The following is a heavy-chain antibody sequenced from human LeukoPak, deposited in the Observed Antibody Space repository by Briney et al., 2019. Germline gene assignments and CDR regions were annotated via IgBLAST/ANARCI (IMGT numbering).Heavy chain of an antibody. Sequence: GGSLRLSCAASGFTFSSHDMHWVRQATGKGLEWVSAIGTADDTYYAGSVEGRFTISREDAWNSVYLQLNNLRVGGTAIYYCARDRPGAQGFDSWGQGTLVTVSS. CDR2: IGTADDT. J-gene: IGHJ4*02. CDR1: GFTFSSHD. V-gene: IGHV3-13*01. D-gene: IGHD4/OR15-4a*01. CDR3: ARDRPGAQGFDS.